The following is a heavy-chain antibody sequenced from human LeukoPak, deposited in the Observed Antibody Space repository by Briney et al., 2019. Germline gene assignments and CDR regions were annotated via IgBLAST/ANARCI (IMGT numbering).Heavy chain of an antibody. J-gene: IGHJ4*02. Sequence: GGSLRLSCAASGFTFSSYSMNWVRQAPGKGLEWVSSISSSSSYIYYADSVKGRFTISRDNAKNSLYLQMNSLRAEDTAVYYCARQGGPYDSSGYYYFDYWGQGTLVTVSS. CDR2: ISSSSSYI. CDR1: GFTFSSYS. D-gene: IGHD3-22*01. V-gene: IGHV3-21*01. CDR3: ARQGGPYDSSGYYYFDY.